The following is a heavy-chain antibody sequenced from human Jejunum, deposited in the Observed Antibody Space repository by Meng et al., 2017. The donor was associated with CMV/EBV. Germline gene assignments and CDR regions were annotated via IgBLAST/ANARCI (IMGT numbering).Heavy chain of an antibody. J-gene: IGHJ5*02. CDR2: FIPIFAKA. CDR3: ASEGSGGAFDP. CDR1: GDTFNNFI. D-gene: IGHD3-10*01. Sequence: QVLLVQSGAWVKRPGSSVRVSCKASGDTFNNFIIHWVRQPPGQGLEWMGAFIPIFAKANYAQNFQGKVTLTADESISTVYMELNNLTSEDTAIYYCASEGSGGAFDPWGQGTLVTVSS. V-gene: IGHV1-69*12.